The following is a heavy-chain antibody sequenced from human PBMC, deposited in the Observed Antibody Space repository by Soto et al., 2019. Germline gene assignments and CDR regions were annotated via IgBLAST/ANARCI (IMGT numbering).Heavy chain of an antibody. Sequence: GGSLRLSCAASGFTFSSYGMHWVRQAPGKGLEWVAVISYDGSNKYYADSVKGRFTISRDNSKNTLYLQMNSLRAEDTAVYYCARAGRYYAFDIWGQGTMVTVSS. CDR1: GFTFSSYG. V-gene: IGHV3-30*03. D-gene: IGHD1-1*01. CDR2: ISYDGSNK. J-gene: IGHJ3*02. CDR3: ARAGRYYAFDI.